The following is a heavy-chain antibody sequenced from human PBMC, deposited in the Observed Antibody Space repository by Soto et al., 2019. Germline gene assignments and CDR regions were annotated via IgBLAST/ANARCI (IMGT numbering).Heavy chain of an antibody. CDR2: ISAHNGNT. D-gene: IGHD1-1*01. V-gene: IGHV1-18*01. J-gene: IGHJ4*02. CDR3: ARGRYGDY. Sequence: QVHLVLSGAEVKKPGASVKVSCKGSGYTFTSYGITWVRQAPGQGLEWMGWISAHNGNTDYAQKLQGRVTVTRDTSTSTAYMELRSLRSDDTAVYYCARGRYGDYWGQGALVTVSS. CDR1: GYTFTSYG.